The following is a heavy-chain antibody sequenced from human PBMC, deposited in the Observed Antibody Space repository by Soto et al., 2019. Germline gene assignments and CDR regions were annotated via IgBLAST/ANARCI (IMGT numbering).Heavy chain of an antibody. V-gene: IGHV1-18*01. D-gene: IGHD1-7*01. CDR3: ARGGWNYGPGAFEV. Sequence: QGQLVQSGAEVKTPGASVKVSCHASGYTFSDYGINWVRQAPGQGLEWLAWISAYNGKTHHVSTVHCILTLTTDTSTSTAYMDLRSLRSDDTSGDYCARGGWNYGPGAFEVWGQWTMVTVSS. CDR1: GYTFSDYG. CDR2: ISAYNGKT. J-gene: IGHJ3*01.